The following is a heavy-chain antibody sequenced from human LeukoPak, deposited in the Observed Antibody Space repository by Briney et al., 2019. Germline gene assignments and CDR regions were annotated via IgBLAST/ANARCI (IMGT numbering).Heavy chain of an antibody. V-gene: IGHV3-21*01. CDR3: ARDRGSSGWYGGDAFDI. CDR2: ISSSSSYT. D-gene: IGHD6-19*01. J-gene: IGHJ3*02. Sequence: GGSLRLSCAASGFTFSSYSMNWVRQAPGKGLEWVSSISSSSSYTYYADSVKGRFTISRDNAKNSLYLQMNSLRAEDTAVYYCARDRGSSGWYGGDAFDIWGQGTMVTVSS. CDR1: GFTFSSYS.